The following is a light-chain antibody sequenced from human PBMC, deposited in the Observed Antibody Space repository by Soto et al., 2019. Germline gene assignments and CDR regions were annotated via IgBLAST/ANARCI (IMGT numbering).Light chain of an antibody. J-gene: IGKJ1*01. CDR2: DAS. CDR3: QQYDSYSQT. Sequence: DIQMTQSPSTLSASVGDRVAITCRPSQGINIWLAWYQQKPGKAPKLLIFDASTLESGVPSRFSVSGSGTEFTLTISSLQPGDFATYYCQQYDSYSQTFGQGTKVEIK. CDR1: QGINIW. V-gene: IGKV1-5*01.